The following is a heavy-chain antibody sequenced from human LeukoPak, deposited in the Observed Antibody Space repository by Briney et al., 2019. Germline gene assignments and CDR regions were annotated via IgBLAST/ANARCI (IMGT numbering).Heavy chain of an antibody. CDR2: IYYSGST. CDR3: ARHAPGDGRNFDY. Sequence: SETLSLTCTVSGGSISSYYWGWIRQPPGKGLEWIGSIYYSGSTYYNPSLKSRVTISVDTSKNQFSLKLSSVTAADTAVYYCARHAPGDGRNFDYWGQGTLVTVSS. J-gene: IGHJ4*02. D-gene: IGHD7-27*01. CDR1: GGSISSYY. V-gene: IGHV4-39*01.